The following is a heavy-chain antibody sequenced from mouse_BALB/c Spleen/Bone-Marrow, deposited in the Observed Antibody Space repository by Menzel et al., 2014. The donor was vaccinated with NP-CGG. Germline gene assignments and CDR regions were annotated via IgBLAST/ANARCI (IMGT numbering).Heavy chain of an antibody. CDR1: GFTFTDYY. Sequence: EVMLVESGGGLAQPGGSLRLSCATSGFTFTDYYMSWVRQPPGKALEWLGFSRNKANGYTTEYSASVKGRFTISRDNSQSILYLQMNTLRAEDSATYYCARDINYDNYWYFDVWGAGTTVTVSS. J-gene: IGHJ1*01. D-gene: IGHD2-4*01. CDR2: SRNKANGYTT. CDR3: ARDINYDNYWYFDV. V-gene: IGHV7-3*02.